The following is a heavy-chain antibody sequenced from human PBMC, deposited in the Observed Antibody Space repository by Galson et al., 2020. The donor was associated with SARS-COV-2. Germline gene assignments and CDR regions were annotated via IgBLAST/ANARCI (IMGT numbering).Heavy chain of an antibody. Sequence: GESLKISCKASGYTFTSYYMHWVRQAPGQGLEWMGIINPSGGSTSYAQKFQGRVTMTRDTSTSTVYMALSSLRSEDTAVYYCARGLLSVLRYFDWLPSAEYFQHWGQGTLVTVSS. J-gene: IGHJ1*01. V-gene: IGHV1-46*01. CDR3: ARGLLSVLRYFDWLPSAEYFQH. D-gene: IGHD3-9*01. CDR1: GYTFTSYY. CDR2: INPSGGST.